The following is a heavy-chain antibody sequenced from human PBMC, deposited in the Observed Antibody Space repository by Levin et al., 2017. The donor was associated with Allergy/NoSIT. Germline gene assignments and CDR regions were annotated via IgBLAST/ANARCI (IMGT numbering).Heavy chain of an antibody. J-gene: IGHJ6*02. CDR3: ARWKGYYDILTGRVYYYYGMDV. Sequence: ASVKVSCKASGYTFTSYDINWVRQATGQGLEWMGWMNPNSGNTGYAQKFQGRVTMTRNTSISTAYMELSSLRSEDTAVYYCARWKGYYDILTGRVYYYYGMDVWGQGTTVTVSS. V-gene: IGHV1-8*01. D-gene: IGHD3-9*01. CDR1: GYTFTSYD. CDR2: MNPNSGNT.